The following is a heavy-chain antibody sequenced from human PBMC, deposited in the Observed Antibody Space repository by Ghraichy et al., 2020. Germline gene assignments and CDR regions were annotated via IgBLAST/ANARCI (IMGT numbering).Heavy chain of an antibody. D-gene: IGHD3-16*01. CDR3: ARDVFGYYGMDV. J-gene: IGHJ6*02. CDR2: ISSSGNTI. CDR1: GFTFSGFS. Sequence: GGFLRLSCAASGFTFSGFSLNWVRQAPGKGLEWVSYISSSGNTIYYADSVKGRFTISRDSAKNSLFLQMDSLRDEDTAVYYCARDVFGYYGMDVWGQGTTVTVSS. V-gene: IGHV3-48*02.